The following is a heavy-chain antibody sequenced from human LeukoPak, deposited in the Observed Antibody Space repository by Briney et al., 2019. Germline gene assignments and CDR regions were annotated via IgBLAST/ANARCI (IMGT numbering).Heavy chain of an antibody. CDR1: GFIFSIYT. D-gene: IGHD3-16*01. CDR3: VKDFGRVRGTPDS. J-gene: IGHJ4*02. Sequence: GSLRLSCSASGFIFSIYTMYWVRQAPGKGPEYVSTISGSGNGFSIYYADSVKGRFTISRDDSKSILYLQMNGLRSEDTAVYYCVKDFGRVRGTPDSWGQGTLVTVSS. CDR2: ISGSGNGFSI. V-gene: IGHV3-64D*06.